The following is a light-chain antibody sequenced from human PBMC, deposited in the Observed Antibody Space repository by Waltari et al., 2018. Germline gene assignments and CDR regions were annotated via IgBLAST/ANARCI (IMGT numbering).Light chain of an antibody. CDR1: SSDVGGYNY. CDR3: SSSTSTSTLA. Sequence: QSALTQPASVSGSPGQSITISCTGTSSDVGGYNYVSWYQQHPGQAPKLMIYDVSNRPSGVSNRFSVSKSGNTASLTISGLHAEDEADYSCSSSTSTSTLAFGGGTKLTVL. V-gene: IGLV2-14*03. J-gene: IGLJ2*01. CDR2: DVS.